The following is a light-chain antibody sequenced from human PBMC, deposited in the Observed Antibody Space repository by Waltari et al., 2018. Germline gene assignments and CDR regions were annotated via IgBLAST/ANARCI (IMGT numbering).Light chain of an antibody. V-gene: IGKV1-39*01. CDR3: QQSYSSPRT. CDR2: VAS. CDR1: QSISEY. J-gene: IGKJ2*01. Sequence: DIQMTQSPSSLSASVGDRVTITCRASQSISEYVNWYQQRPGKAPKILIYVASILQGGVPLRFSGSGSGTNFTLSISSLQPEDFATYYCQQSYSSPRTFGQGTNLKIK.